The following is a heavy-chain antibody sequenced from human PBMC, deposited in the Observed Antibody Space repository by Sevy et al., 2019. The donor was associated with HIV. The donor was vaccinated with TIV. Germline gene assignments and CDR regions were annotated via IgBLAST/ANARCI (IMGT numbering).Heavy chain of an antibody. CDR1: GFTFSSYA. J-gene: IGHJ4*02. Sequence: GGSLRLSCAASGFTFSSYAMHWVRRAPVKGLEGVAVISYDGSNKHYADSVKGRFTISRDNSKNSPYLQMNSLRAEDTAVYYCARGGDYYDSSGYYLDYWGQGTLVTVSS. D-gene: IGHD3-22*01. V-gene: IGHV3-30-3*01. CDR3: ARGGDYYDSSGYYLDY. CDR2: ISYDGSNK.